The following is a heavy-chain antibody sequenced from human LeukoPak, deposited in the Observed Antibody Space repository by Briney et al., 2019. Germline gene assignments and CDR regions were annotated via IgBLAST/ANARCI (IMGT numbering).Heavy chain of an antibody. CDR3: AREPPYYYDSSGTDAFDI. CDR2: ISSSSSYI. CDR1: GFTFSSYS. Sequence: PGGSLRLSCAASGFTFSSYSMNWVRQAPGKGLEWVSSISSSSSYIYYADSVKGRFTISRDNAKNSLYLQMNSLRAEDTAVYYCAREPPYYYDSSGTDAFDIWGQGTMVTVSS. J-gene: IGHJ3*02. D-gene: IGHD3-22*01. V-gene: IGHV3-21*01.